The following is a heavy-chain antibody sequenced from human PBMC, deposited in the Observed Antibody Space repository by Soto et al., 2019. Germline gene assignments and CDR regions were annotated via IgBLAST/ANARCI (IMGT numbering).Heavy chain of an antibody. D-gene: IGHD6-13*01. J-gene: IGHJ1*01. V-gene: IGHV3-9*01. CDR2: INWNSGSI. Sequence: GGFLRLSCAASGFTFDDYAMHWVRQVPGKGLEWVSGINWNSGSIGYGDSVKGRFAISRDNAKNSLHLQMNSLSAEDTAFYYCVKDESINWYSGHFRHWGQGTLVTVSS. CDR3: VKDESINWYSGHFRH. CDR1: GFTFDDYA.